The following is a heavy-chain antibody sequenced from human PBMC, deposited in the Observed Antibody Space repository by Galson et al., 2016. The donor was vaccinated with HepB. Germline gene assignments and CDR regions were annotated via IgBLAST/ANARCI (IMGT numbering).Heavy chain of an antibody. CDR2: ISGSGGSTPLSGSGVST. CDR1: GFTFSSYA. CDR3: ARRFWVRGVRGEYFQD. V-gene: IGHV3-23*01. J-gene: IGHJ1*01. D-gene: IGHD3-10*01. Sequence: SLRLSCAASGFTFSSYAMSWVRQAPGKGLEWVSTISGSGGSTPLSGSGVSTYYADSVKGRFTISRDNSKNTLYLQMNTLRAEDTAIYYCARRFWVRGVRGEYFQDWGQGTLVAVSS.